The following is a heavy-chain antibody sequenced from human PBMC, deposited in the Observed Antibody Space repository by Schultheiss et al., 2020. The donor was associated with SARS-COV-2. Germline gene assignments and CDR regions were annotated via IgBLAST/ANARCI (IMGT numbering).Heavy chain of an antibody. V-gene: IGHV4-59*01. Sequence: SQTLSLTCTVSGGSISSYYWSWIRQPPGKGLEWIGYIYYSGSTNYNPSLKSRVTISVDTSKNQFSLKLSSVTAADTAVYYCARDHWDFQHWGQGTLVTVSS. D-gene: IGHD3-16*01. CDR3: ARDHWDFQH. CDR2: IYYSGST. CDR1: GGSISSYY. J-gene: IGHJ1*01.